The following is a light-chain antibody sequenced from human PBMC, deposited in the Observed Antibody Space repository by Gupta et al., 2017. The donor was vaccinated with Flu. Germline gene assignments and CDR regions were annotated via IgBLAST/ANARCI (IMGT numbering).Light chain of an antibody. J-gene: IGLJ1*01. CDR1: SRDLDL. CDR2: EAT. V-gene: IGLV2-23*01. Sequence: QSALTQPASVTGSPGRSTPIPGTGTSRDLDLVSWYQQQPGKAPKPIIYEATERPSGVSNRFSGSKAGNTASLTVSGLRAEDEADYYCCAYVGAFFFGTGTKVSVL. CDR3: CAYVGAFF.